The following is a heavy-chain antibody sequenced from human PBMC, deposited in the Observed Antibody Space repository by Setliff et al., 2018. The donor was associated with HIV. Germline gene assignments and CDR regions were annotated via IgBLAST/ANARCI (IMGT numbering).Heavy chain of an antibody. CDR3: TREDVGTAIYGAFDI. CDR2: IRSSSRTI. J-gene: IGHJ3*02. Sequence: PGGSLRLSCAASGFTFSDYGMNWVRQAPGKGLEWVSYIRSSSRTIYYADSVKGRFTISRDNAKNSLSLQMRGLSAEDTALYYCTREDVGTAIYGAFDIWGLGTMVTVSS. D-gene: IGHD2-21*02. V-gene: IGHV3-48*04. CDR1: GFTFSDYG.